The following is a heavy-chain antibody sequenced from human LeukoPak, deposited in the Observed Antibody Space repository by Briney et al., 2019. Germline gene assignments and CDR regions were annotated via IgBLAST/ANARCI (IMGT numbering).Heavy chain of an antibody. J-gene: IGHJ3*02. V-gene: IGHV1-18*01. CDR3: ARDIRSYYYDSSGPNDAFDI. CDR1: GYTFTSYG. D-gene: IGHD3-22*01. Sequence: ASVKVSCKASGYTFTSYGISWVRQAPGQGLEGMGWISAYNGNTNYAQKLQGRVTMTTDTSTSTAYMELRSLRSDDTAVYYCARDIRSYYYDSSGPNDAFDIWGQGTMVTVSS. CDR2: ISAYNGNT.